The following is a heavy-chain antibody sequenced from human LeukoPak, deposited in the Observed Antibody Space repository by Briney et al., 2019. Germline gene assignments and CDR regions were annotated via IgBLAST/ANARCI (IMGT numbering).Heavy chain of an antibody. D-gene: IGHD5-24*01. CDR3: ARLEMATITY. V-gene: IGHV4-39*01. CDR1: GGSISSSSYY. J-gene: IGHJ4*02. Sequence: SETLSLTCTVPGGSISSSSYYWGWIRQPPGKGLEWIGSIYYSGSTYYNPSLKSRVTISVDTSKNQFSLKLSSVTAADTAVYYCARLEMATITYWGQGTLVTVSS. CDR2: IYYSGST.